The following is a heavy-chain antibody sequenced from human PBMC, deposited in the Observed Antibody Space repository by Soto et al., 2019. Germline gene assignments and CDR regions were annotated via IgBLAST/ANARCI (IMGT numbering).Heavy chain of an antibody. Sequence: EVPLVESGGGLVQPGGSLRLSCGASGFTFSSYWMSWVRQAPGKGLEWVASIKQDGSEKYYVDSVKGRFTISRDNAKNSLYLQMNSLRAEDTAVYYCARDRSSGWYYYWGQGTLVTVSS. V-gene: IGHV3-7*05. D-gene: IGHD6-19*01. CDR3: ARDRSSGWYYY. J-gene: IGHJ4*02. CDR2: IKQDGSEK. CDR1: GFTFSSYW.